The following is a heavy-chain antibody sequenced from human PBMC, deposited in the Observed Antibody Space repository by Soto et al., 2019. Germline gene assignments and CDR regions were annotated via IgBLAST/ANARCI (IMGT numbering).Heavy chain of an antibody. CDR3: AIRKWQQLDIDHDY. V-gene: IGHV4-34*08. D-gene: IGHD6-13*01. Sequence: GSLRLSCAASGFTFSSYAMSWIRQPPGKGLEWIGEINHSGSTNYNPSLKSRVTISVDTSKNQFSLKLSSVTAADTAVYYCAIRKWQQLDIDHDYWGQGTLVTVSS. J-gene: IGHJ4*02. CDR2: INHSGST. CDR1: GFTFSSYA.